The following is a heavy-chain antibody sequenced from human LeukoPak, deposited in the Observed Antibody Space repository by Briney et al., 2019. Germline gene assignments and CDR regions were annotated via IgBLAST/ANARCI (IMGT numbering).Heavy chain of an antibody. CDR1: GFTFSSYW. J-gene: IGHJ6*02. V-gene: IGHV3-7*01. Sequence: GGSLRLSCAASGFTFSSYWMSWVHQAPGKGLEWVANIKQDGSEKYYVDSVKGRFTISRDNAKNSLYLQMNSLRAEDTAVYYCARVYSSGWYVLYYYYYGMDVWGQGTTVTVSS. CDR3: ARVYSSGWYVLYYYYYGMDV. CDR2: IKQDGSEK. D-gene: IGHD6-19*01.